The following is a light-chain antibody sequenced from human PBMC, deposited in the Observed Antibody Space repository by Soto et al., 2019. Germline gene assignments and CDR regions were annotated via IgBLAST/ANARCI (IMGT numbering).Light chain of an antibody. CDR3: QQYGSSPPYT. Sequence: EIVLTQSPGTLSLSPGERATLSCRASQSVSSSYLAWYQQKPGQAPRLLIYGASSRATGIPVRFSGSGSGTDFTLTISRLEPEDFAVYYCQQYGSSPPYTFGQGTKLEIK. J-gene: IGKJ2*01. CDR1: QSVSSSY. CDR2: GAS. V-gene: IGKV3-20*01.